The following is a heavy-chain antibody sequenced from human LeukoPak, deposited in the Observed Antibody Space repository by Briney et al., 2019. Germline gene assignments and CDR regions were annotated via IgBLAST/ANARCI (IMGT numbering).Heavy chain of an antibody. Sequence: GGSLRLSCAASGFTFSSYGMSWVRQAPRKGLEWVSSISGSGGSTYYADSVKGRFTISRDNSKNTLYLQMNSLRAEDTAVYYCAKVRASTVTTYPNFDYWGQGTLVTVSS. CDR3: AKVRASTVTTYPNFDY. V-gene: IGHV3-23*01. CDR2: ISGSGGST. D-gene: IGHD4-17*01. J-gene: IGHJ4*02. CDR1: GFTFSSYG.